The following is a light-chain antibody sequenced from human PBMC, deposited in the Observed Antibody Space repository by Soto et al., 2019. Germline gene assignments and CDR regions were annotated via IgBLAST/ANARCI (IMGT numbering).Light chain of an antibody. J-gene: IGKJ2*01. Sequence: AIRMTQSPSSFSASTGDRVTITCRASQGISSYLAWYQQKPGKAPKLLIYATSTLQTGGPSRFSGSGSGTDFTLTISSLQPEDVATYYCLQYNTYPQTFGQGTKLEIK. CDR2: ATS. V-gene: IGKV1-8*01. CDR1: QGISSY. CDR3: LQYNTYPQT.